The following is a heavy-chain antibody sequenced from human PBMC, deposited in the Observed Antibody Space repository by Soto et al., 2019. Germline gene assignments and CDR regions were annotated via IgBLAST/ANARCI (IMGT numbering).Heavy chain of an antibody. CDR2: VSANNGFT. V-gene: IGHV1-18*01. J-gene: IGHJ5*01. Sequence: QVSLVQSGGELRRPGASVNVSCRTSGYTFTNFALSWVRQAHGQGLEWIGFVSANNGFTHFAQKFQGRVPVKTDTSTSTVYLDLRSLTSDDAAVYYCARGGAARHLASWGQGTPVTVSS. D-gene: IGHD6-6*01. CDR1: GYTFTNFA. CDR3: ARGGAARHLAS.